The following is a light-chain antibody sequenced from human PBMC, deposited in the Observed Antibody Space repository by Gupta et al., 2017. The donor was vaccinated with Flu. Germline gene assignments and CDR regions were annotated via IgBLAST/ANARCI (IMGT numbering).Light chain of an antibody. CDR1: SPIIGSNY. CDR3: AAWDDSLSGLYV. Sequence: QSVLTQQPSASGTPGPRVTISCSGRSPIIGSNYVYWYQQLPGTAPKLLIYRNNQRPSGVPDRFSGSKSGTSASLAISGLRSEDEADYYCAAWDDSLSGLYVFGTGTKVTVL. J-gene: IGLJ1*01. V-gene: IGLV1-47*01. CDR2: RNN.